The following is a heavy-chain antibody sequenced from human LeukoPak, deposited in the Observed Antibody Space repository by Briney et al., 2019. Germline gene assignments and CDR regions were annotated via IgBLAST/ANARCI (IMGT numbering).Heavy chain of an antibody. CDR2: IYTSGST. D-gene: IGHD6-13*01. CDR3: ARAAAAGTGYYYYYMDV. CDR1: GGSISSGSYY. Sequence: PSETLSLTCTVSGGSISSGSYYWSWIRQPAGKGLEWIGRIYTSGSTNYNPSLKSRVTISVDTSKNQFSLKLSSVTAADTAVYYCARAAAAGTGYYYYYMDVWGKGTTVTVSS. J-gene: IGHJ6*03. V-gene: IGHV4-61*02.